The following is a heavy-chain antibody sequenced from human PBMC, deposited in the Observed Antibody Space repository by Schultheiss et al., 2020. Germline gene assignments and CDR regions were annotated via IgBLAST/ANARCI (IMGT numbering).Heavy chain of an antibody. CDR2: ISSSSSYT. D-gene: IGHD2-21*01. CDR1: GFTFSDYY. J-gene: IGHJ4*02. CDR3: ARVVSNIHIDY. V-gene: IGHV3-11*06. Sequence: GSLRLSCAASGFTFSDYYMSWICQAPGKGLEWVSYISSSSSYTNYADSVKGRFTISRDNAKNSLYLQMNSLRAEDTAVYYCARVVSNIHIDYWGQGTLVTVSS.